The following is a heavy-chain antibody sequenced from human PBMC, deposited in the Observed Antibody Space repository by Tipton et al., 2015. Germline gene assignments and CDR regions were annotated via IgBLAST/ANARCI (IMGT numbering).Heavy chain of an antibody. J-gene: IGHJ6*02. CDR2: ISSDANT. Sequence: LSLTCSVSGDSVRDENYYWTWVRQAPGKGLEWVSLISSDANTYYADSVKGRFTISRDISTNAVHLEMNNLRVDDTAVYYCTRGKLRGLVRYYYGMDVWGQGTTVTVSS. CDR1: GDSVRDENYY. CDR3: TRGKLRGLVRYYYGMDV. V-gene: IGHV3-53*01. D-gene: IGHD3-10*01.